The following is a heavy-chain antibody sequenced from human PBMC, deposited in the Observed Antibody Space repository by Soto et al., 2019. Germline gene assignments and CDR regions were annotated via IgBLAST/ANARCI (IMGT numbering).Heavy chain of an antibody. CDR3: ARTTDIVATYYYYGMDV. J-gene: IGHJ6*02. CDR1: GYSFTSYW. Sequence: GESLKISCKGSGYSFTSYWISWVRQMPGKGLEWMGRIDPSDSYTNYSPSFQGQVTISADKSISTAYLQWSSLKASDTAMYYCARTTDIVATYYYYGMDVWGQGTTVTVSS. D-gene: IGHD5-12*01. V-gene: IGHV5-10-1*04. CDR2: IDPSDSYT.